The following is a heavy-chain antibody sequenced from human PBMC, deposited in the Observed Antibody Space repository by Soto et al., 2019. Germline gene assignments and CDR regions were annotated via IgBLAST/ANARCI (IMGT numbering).Heavy chain of an antibody. CDR2: INHSGST. V-gene: IGHV4-34*01. J-gene: IGHJ6*02. D-gene: IGHD6-19*01. CDR3: ARVKRVVGSGRSLRFPGYGMDV. CDR1: GGSFSGYY. Sequence: PSETLSLTCAVYGGSFSGYYWSWIRQPPGKGLEWIGEINHSGSTNYNPSLKSRVTISVDTSKNQFSLKLSSVTAADTAVYYCARVKRVVGSGRSLRFPGYGMDVWGQGTTVTVSS.